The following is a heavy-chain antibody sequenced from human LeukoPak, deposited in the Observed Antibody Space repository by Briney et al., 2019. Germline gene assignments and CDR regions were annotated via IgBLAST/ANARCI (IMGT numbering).Heavy chain of an antibody. CDR2: INHSGST. CDR3: ARLRVYCSSTSCYTGKYFQH. V-gene: IGHV4-34*01. J-gene: IGHJ1*01. Sequence: SETLSLTCAVYGGSFSGYYWSWIRQPPGKGLEWIGEINHSGSTNYNPSLKSRVTISVDTSKNQFSLKLSSVTAADTAVYYCARLRVYCSSTSCYTGKYFQHWGQGTLATVSS. D-gene: IGHD2-2*02. CDR1: GGSFSGYY.